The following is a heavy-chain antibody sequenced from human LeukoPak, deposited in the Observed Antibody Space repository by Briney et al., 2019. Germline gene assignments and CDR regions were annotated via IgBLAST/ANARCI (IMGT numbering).Heavy chain of an antibody. CDR3: AKDRSGYSYGLDY. V-gene: IGHV3-23*01. CDR2: ISGSGGST. Sequence: GGSLRLSCAASGFNFSSYAMSWVRQAPGKGLEWVSAISGSGGSTYYADSVKGRFTISRDNSKNTLYLQMNSLRAEDTAVYYCAKDRSGYSYGLDYWGQGTLVTVSS. CDR1: GFNFSSYA. D-gene: IGHD5-18*01. J-gene: IGHJ4*02.